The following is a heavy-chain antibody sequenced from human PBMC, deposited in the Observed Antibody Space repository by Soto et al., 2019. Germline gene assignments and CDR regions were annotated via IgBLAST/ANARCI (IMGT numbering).Heavy chain of an antibody. J-gene: IGHJ3*02. D-gene: IGHD5-18*01. V-gene: IGHV4-39*02. CDR2: IFYSGIN. CDR1: GGSTSSSNYY. CDR3: ARPTTAILDAFDI. Sequence: SETLSLTCTVSGGSTSSSNYYWGWIRPPPGLELEWVGSIFYSGINSPNPTLQSTVTIYADTNKNHFTLNLGSVTDADTSEYYCARPTTAILDAFDIWALGTMVPVSS.